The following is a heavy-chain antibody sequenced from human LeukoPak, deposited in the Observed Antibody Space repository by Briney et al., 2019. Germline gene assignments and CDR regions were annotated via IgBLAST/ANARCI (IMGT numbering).Heavy chain of an antibody. CDR1: GFTFSSYA. V-gene: IGHV3-23*01. D-gene: IGHD3-9*01. CDR3: AKADGDFDWLLLSTYYHYYGMDV. J-gene: IGHJ6*02. CDR2: IRGGDGSS. Sequence: GGSLRLSCAASGFTFSSYAMSWIRQAPGKGLEWVSAIRGGDGSSYYTDSVKGRFTISRDNSKNPLYLQMNSLRAEDTAVYYCAKADGDFDWLLLSTYYHYYGMDVWGQGTTVTVSS.